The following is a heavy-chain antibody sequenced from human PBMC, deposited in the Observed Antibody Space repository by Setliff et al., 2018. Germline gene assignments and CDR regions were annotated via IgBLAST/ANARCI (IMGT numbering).Heavy chain of an antibody. CDR3: ARALGATITHFDY. Sequence: ASVKVSCKASGYTFTGYYMHWVRQAPGQGLEWMGWINPNSGGTNYAQKFQGWVTMTRDTSISTAYMELSRLRSDDTAVYYCARALGATITHFDYGGQGTLVTVSS. J-gene: IGHJ4*02. CDR2: INPNSGGT. V-gene: IGHV1-2*04. D-gene: IGHD1-26*01. CDR1: GYTFTGYY.